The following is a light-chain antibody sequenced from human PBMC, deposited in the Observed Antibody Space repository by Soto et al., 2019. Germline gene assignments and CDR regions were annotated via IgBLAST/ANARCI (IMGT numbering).Light chain of an antibody. Sequence: QSALTQPPSASGTPGQRVTIACSGSSSNIGSNTVNWYQQLPGTAPKLLIYSNNQRPSGVPDRFSGSKSGTSASLAISGLQSEDEADCYCAPWVDSLHGHVFATVTKVTV. CDR1: SSNIGSNT. CDR3: APWVDSLHGHV. J-gene: IGLJ1*01. CDR2: SNN. V-gene: IGLV1-44*01.